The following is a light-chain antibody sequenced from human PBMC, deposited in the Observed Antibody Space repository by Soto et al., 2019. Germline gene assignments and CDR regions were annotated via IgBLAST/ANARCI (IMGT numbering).Light chain of an antibody. J-gene: IGLJ2*01. Sequence: QSALTQPPSASGSPGQSVTISCAGSTGDIGTYDHVSWYQQHPGKAPKLLIYEVTKRPPGVPARFSGSKSANTASLTISGLQADDEADYYCSSYAGTNNVIFGGGTQLTVL. CDR1: TGDIGTYDH. CDR3: SSYAGTNNVI. V-gene: IGLV2-8*01. CDR2: EVT.